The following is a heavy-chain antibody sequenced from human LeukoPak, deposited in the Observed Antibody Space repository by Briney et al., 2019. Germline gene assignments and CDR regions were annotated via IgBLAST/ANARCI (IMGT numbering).Heavy chain of an antibody. CDR1: GYTFTSYG. J-gene: IGHJ5*02. Sequence: ASVKVSCKTSGYTFTSYGISWVRQAPGQGLEWMGWISAYNGNTNYAQKLQGRVIMTTDTSTSTAYMELRSLRSDDTAVYYCARGIVVVPAASWFDPWGQGTLVTVSS. V-gene: IGHV1-18*01. CDR3: ARGIVVVPAASWFDP. CDR2: ISAYNGNT. D-gene: IGHD2-2*01.